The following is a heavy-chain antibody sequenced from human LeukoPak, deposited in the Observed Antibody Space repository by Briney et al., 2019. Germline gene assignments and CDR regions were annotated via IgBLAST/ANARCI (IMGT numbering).Heavy chain of an antibody. J-gene: IGHJ4*02. V-gene: IGHV1-18*01. Sequence: ASVKVSCKASGGTFSSYAISWVRQAPGQGLEWMGWISGDNGQTKYAQNFQDRVTMTTDTPTSTAYLELKSLRSDDTAVYYCARDPGTYTGSYYGLNWGQGTLVTV. D-gene: IGHD1-26*01. CDR3: ARDPGTYTGSYYGLN. CDR1: GGTFSSYA. CDR2: ISGDNGQT.